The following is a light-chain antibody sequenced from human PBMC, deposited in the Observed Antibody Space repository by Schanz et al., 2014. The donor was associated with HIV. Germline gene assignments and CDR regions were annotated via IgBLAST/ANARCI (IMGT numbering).Light chain of an antibody. CDR2: EVS. CDR1: SSDVGGYNY. J-gene: IGLJ2*01. Sequence: SVLTQPPSASGSPGQSVTISCTGTSSDVGGYNYVSWYQQHPGKAPKLMIYEVSKRPSGVPDRFSGSKSGNTASLTVSGLQDEDEADYYCSSYAGSNNLVVFGGGTKLTVL. CDR3: SSYAGSNNLVV. V-gene: IGLV2-8*01.